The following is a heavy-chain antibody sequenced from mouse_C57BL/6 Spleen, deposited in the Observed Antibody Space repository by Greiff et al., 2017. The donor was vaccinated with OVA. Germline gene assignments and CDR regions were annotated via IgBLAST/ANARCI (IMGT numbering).Heavy chain of an antibody. CDR1: GYAFSSSW. J-gene: IGHJ1*03. CDR2: IYPGDGDT. Sequence: VQLQESGPELVKPGASVKISCKASGYAFSSSWMNWVKQRPGKGLEWIGRIYPGDGDTNYNGKFKGKATLTADKSSSTAYMQLSSLTSEDSAVYFCARGDYGSSRYFDVWGTGTTVTVSS. V-gene: IGHV1-82*01. D-gene: IGHD1-1*01. CDR3: ARGDYGSSRYFDV.